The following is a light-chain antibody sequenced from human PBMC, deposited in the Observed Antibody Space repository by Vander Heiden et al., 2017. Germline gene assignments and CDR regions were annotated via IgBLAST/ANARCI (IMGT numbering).Light chain of an antibody. CDR3: QQQDSFPIT. CDR2: AAP. J-gene: IGKJ4*01. V-gene: IGKV1-17*01. Sequence: QITHFPSSLSASVGDRVTITCRTSQGIRNDLGWYQQEPGKAPKRLIFAAPSLQSGVPSRFSGSGSVTEFTLTISSLQPEDFATYYCQQQDSFPITFGGGTKVEIK. CDR1: QGIRND.